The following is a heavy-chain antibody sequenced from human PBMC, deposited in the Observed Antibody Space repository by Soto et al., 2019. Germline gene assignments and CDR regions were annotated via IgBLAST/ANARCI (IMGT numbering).Heavy chain of an antibody. J-gene: IGHJ4*02. V-gene: IGHV3-23*01. CDR2: ISGSGGST. CDR3: AKGKNYYGSGKTFDY. D-gene: IGHD3-10*01. CDR1: GFTFSSYA. Sequence: GGSLRLSCAASGFTFSSYAMSWVRQAPGKGLEWVSAISGSGGSTYYADSVKGRFTISRDNSKNTLYLQMNSLRAEDTAVYYCAKGKNYYGSGKTFDYWGQGALVTVSS.